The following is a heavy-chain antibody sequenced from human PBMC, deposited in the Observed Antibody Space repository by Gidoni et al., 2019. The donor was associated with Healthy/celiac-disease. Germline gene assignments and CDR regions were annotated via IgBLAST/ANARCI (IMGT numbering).Heavy chain of an antibody. CDR3: AAYYGSGSYYSSPFDY. J-gene: IGHJ4*02. Sequence: QVQLVQSGAEVKKPGSSVKVSCKASGGTFSSYAISWVRQAPGQGLEWMGGIIPIFVTANYAQKFQGRVTITADKSTSTAYMELSSLRSEDTAVYYCAAYYGSGSYYSSPFDYWGQGTLVTVSS. V-gene: IGHV1-69*06. CDR2: IIPIFVTA. D-gene: IGHD3-10*01. CDR1: GGTFSSYA.